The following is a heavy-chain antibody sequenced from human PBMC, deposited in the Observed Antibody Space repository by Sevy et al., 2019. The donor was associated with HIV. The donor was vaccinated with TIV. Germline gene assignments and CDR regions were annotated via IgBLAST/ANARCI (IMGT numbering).Heavy chain of an antibody. V-gene: IGHV3-21*01. D-gene: IGHD2-15*01. CDR2: ISSSSNYI. CDR3: ARVVAYCSGGTCFPGYYYGMDV. J-gene: IGHJ6*02. CDR1: GFTFSSYN. Sequence: GGSLRLSCAASGFTFSSYNMNWVRQPPGKGLEWVSSISSSSNYITYADSVKGRFTISRDNAKNSLYLETNTLRAEDTAVYYCARVVAYCSGGTCFPGYYYGMDVWGQGTTVTVSS.